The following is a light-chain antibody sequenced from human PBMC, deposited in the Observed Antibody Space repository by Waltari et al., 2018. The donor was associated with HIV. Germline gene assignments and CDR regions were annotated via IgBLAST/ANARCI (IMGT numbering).Light chain of an antibody. V-gene: IGLV1-44*01. CDR3: AAWDDSLNGM. Sequence: SVLTQPPSVSGTPGQNVPISCSGSSSNIGSNIVNWYQQLPGAAPKLLIYTNDQRPSGVPDRFSGSKSGTSASLAISGLQSADEADYYCAAWDDSLNGMFGGGTKLTVL. J-gene: IGLJ3*02. CDR2: TND. CDR1: SSNIGSNI.